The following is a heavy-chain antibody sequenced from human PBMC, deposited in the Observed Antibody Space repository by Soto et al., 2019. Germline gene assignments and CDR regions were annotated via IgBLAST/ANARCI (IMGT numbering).Heavy chain of an antibody. CDR1: GYTFTGNY. Sequence: ASVKVSCKASGYTFTGNYIHWVRQAPGQGLEWMGWIIPNSGDTRFAQKFQGRVTMTRGTSISTAYMELSGLTSDDTAVYYCAGGHCSTTGCNNWFDPWGQGTLVTVSS. J-gene: IGHJ5*02. CDR3: AGGHCSTTGCNNWFDP. V-gene: IGHV1-2*02. CDR2: IIPNSGDT. D-gene: IGHD2-2*01.